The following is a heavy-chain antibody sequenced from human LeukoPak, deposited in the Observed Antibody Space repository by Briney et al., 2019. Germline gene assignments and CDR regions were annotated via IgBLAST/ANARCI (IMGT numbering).Heavy chain of an antibody. CDR2: IIPIFGTA. V-gene: IGHV1-69*13. CDR3: ARYYYDSSGYHSFDY. Sequence: SVKVSCKASGGTFISYAISWVRQAPGQGLEWMGGIIPIFGTANYAQKFQGRVTITADESTSTAYMELSSLRSEDTAVYYCARYYYDSSGYHSFDYWGQGTLVTVSS. CDR1: GGTFISYA. D-gene: IGHD3-22*01. J-gene: IGHJ4*02.